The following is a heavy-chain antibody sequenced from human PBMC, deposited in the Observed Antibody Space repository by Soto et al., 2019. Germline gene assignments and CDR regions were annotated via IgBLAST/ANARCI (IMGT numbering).Heavy chain of an antibody. CDR3: ARHTPAISISDH. Sequence: SLTCTVSGGSISSSSYYWGWIPQPPGKGLEWIGSIYYSGSTYYNPSLKSRVTISVDTSKNQFSLKLSSVTAADTAVYYCARHTPAISISDHWGQGTLVTVSS. V-gene: IGHV4-39*01. CDR1: GGSISSSSYY. J-gene: IGHJ4*02. D-gene: IGHD2-15*01. CDR2: IYYSGST.